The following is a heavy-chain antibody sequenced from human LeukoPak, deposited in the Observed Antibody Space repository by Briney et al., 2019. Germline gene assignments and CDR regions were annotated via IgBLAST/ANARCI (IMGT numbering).Heavy chain of an antibody. J-gene: IGHJ4*02. Sequence: ASVKVSCKASGYTFTRYYMHWVRQAPGQGLEWMGWINPNSGGTNYAQKFQGRVTMTRDTSISTAYMELSRLRSDDTAVYYCARVRTVVPAAIDYWGQGTLVTVSS. D-gene: IGHD2-2*01. CDR1: GYTFTRYY. CDR2: INPNSGGT. V-gene: IGHV1-2*02. CDR3: ARVRTVVPAAIDY.